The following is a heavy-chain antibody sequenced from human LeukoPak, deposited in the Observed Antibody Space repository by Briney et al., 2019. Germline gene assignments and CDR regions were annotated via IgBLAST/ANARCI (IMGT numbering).Heavy chain of an antibody. CDR2: IKQDGSEK. J-gene: IGHJ6*02. V-gene: IGHV3-7*01. CDR1: GFIFSSYW. Sequence: GGSLRLSCAASGFIFSSYWMSWVRQAPGKGLEWVASIKQDGSEKYYVDSVKGRFTISRDNAKNSLYLQMNSLRAEDTAVYYCARDDYYGSGSYSVLIYYYGMDVWGQGTTVTVSS. D-gene: IGHD3-10*01. CDR3: ARDDYYGSGSYSVLIYYYGMDV.